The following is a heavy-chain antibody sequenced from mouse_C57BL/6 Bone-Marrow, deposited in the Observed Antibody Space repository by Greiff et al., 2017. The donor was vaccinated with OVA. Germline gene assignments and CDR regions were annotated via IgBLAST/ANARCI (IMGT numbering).Heavy chain of an antibody. CDR3: TTSTTTRLDY. D-gene: IGHD1-1*01. CDR1: GFNIKDDY. CDR2: IDPENGDT. V-gene: IGHV14-4*01. J-gene: IGHJ4*01. Sequence: EVQLQQSGAELVRPGASVKLSCTASGFNIKDDYMHWVKQRPEQGLEWIGWIDPENGDTEYASKFQGKATITADTSSNTAYLQLSSLTSEDTAVYYCTTSTTTRLDYWGQGTSVTVSS.